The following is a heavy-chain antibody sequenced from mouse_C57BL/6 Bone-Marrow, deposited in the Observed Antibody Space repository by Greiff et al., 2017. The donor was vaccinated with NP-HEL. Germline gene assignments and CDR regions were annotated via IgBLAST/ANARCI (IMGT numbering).Heavy chain of an antibody. V-gene: IGHV1-69*01. J-gene: IGHJ2*01. CDR2: IDPSDSYT. Sequence: QVQLQQPGAELVMPGASVKLSCKASGYTFTSYWMYWVKQRPGQGLEWIGEIDPSDSYTNYNQKFKGKSTLTVDKSSSTAYMQLSSLTSEDSAVYYCARRATTVVAGDYWGQGTTLTVSS. CDR1: GYTFTSYW. D-gene: IGHD1-1*01. CDR3: ARRATTVVAGDY.